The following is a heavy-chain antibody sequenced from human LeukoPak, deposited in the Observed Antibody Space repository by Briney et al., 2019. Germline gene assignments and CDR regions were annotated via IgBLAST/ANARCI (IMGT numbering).Heavy chain of an antibody. V-gene: IGHV4-59*01. CDR2: IYYSGST. D-gene: IGHD2-15*01. CDR1: GGSLSSYY. Sequence: PSETLSLTCTVSGGSLSSYYWSWIRQPPGKELEWIGYIYYSGSTNYNPSLKSRVTISLDTSKNQFSLKLSSVNAAATAVYFCARYSIAVAGARWFDHWGQGTLVTVSS. J-gene: IGHJ5*02. CDR3: ARYSIAVAGARWFDH.